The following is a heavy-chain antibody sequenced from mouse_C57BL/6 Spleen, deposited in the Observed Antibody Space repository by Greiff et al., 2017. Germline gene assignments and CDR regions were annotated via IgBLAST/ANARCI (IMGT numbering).Heavy chain of an antibody. V-gene: IGHV1-15*01. CDR2: IDPETGGT. Sequence: VKVVESGAELVRPGASVTLSCKASGYTFTDYEMHWVKQTPVHGLEWIGAIDPETGGTAYNQKFKGKAILTADKSSSTAYMELRSLTSEDSAVYYCTRWANWGGFDYWGQGTTLTVSS. D-gene: IGHD4-1*01. CDR1: GYTFTDYE. CDR3: TRWANWGGFDY. J-gene: IGHJ2*01.